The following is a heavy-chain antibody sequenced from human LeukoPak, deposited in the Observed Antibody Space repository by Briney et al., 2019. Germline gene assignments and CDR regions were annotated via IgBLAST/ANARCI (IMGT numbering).Heavy chain of an antibody. CDR2: VGGRGVKT. D-gene: IGHD2-2*01. Sequence: SGGSLRLSCPASGFTFSNNAIHWVRQPPGTGLDGASIVGGRGVKTYYADSAKGRFTISRDNSKNTVYLQMNSLRAEDTAVYYCAKRGDCSGTCTYDYWGQGTLVTVSS. CDR1: GFTFSNNA. CDR3: AKRGDCSGTCTYDY. J-gene: IGHJ4*02. V-gene: IGHV3-23*01.